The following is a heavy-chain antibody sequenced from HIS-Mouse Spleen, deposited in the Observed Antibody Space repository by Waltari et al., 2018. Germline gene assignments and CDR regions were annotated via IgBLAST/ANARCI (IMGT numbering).Heavy chain of an antibody. V-gene: IGHV1-46*01. CDR1: GYTFTSYY. J-gene: IGHJ4*02. Sequence: QVQLVQSGAEVKKPGASVKVSCKASGYTFTSYYMHWVRQAPGQGLEWMGIINPSGGSTSYAQKFQGRVTMTRDTSTSTVYMELSSLRSEDTAVYYCAIESWPGIAAAATDNVDYWGQGTLVTVSS. D-gene: IGHD6-13*01. CDR3: AIESWPGIAAAATDNVDY. CDR2: INPSGGST.